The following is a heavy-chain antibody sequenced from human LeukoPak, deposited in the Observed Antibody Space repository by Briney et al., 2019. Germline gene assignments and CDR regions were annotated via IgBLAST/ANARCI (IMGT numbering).Heavy chain of an antibody. V-gene: IGHV4-61*01. CDR2: IYYSGST. D-gene: IGHD6-19*01. Sequence: PSETLSLTCTVSGGSVSSGSYYWSWIRQPPGKGLEWLGYIYYSGSTNYNLSLKSRVTISVDMSKNQFSLKLSSVTAADTAVYYCARAPFEGSGWYIYYLDYWGQGTLVTVSS. CDR1: GGSVSSGSYY. J-gene: IGHJ4*02. CDR3: ARAPFEGSGWYIYYLDY.